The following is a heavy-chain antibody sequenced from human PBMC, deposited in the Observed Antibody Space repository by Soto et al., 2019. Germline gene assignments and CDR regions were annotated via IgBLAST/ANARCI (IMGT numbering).Heavy chain of an antibody. Sequence: QVQLVQSGAEVKKPGSSVKVSCKASGGTFSSYTISWVRQAPGQGLEWMGRIIPILGIANYAQKFQGRVTITADNSTSTAYMELSSLRSEDTAVYYCAKLKTGGSNAVRVGDAFDIWGQGTMVTVSS. V-gene: IGHV1-69*02. D-gene: IGHD2-15*01. CDR2: IIPILGIA. J-gene: IGHJ3*02. CDR3: AKLKTGGSNAVRVGDAFDI. CDR1: GGTFSSYT.